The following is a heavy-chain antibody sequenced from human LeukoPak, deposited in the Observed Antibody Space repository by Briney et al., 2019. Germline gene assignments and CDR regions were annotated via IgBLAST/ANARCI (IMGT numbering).Heavy chain of an antibody. V-gene: IGHV4-59*01. D-gene: IGHD3-10*01. CDR3: VRAGGNASHPFGMVDP. J-gene: IGHJ5*02. CDR2: IFYSGST. CDR1: VGSISIYY. Sequence: PSETLSLTCTVSVGSISIYYWSWIRQPPGKGLEWIGYIFYSGSTSYNPSLKSRVTISVDTSKNQFSLKLSSVTDPGTPVCLSVRAGGNASHPFGMVDPWGQGTLVTVSS.